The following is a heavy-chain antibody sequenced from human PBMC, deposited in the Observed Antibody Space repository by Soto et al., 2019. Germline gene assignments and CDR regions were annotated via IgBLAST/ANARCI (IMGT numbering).Heavy chain of an antibody. CDR1: GGSVSSGSYY. V-gene: IGHV4-61*01. J-gene: IGHJ4*02. CDR2: IYYSGST. D-gene: IGHD6-19*01. CDR3: ARESYSSGLH. Sequence: PSETLSLTCTVSGGSVSSGSYYWSWIRQPPGKGLEWIGYIYYSGSTNYNPSLKSRVTISVDTSKNQFSLKLSSVTAADTAVYYCARESYSSGLHWGQGPLVTVSS.